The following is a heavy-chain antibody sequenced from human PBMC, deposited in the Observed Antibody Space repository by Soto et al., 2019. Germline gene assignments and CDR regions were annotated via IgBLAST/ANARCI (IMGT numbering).Heavy chain of an antibody. V-gene: IGHV4-39*01. CDR1: GGSISSYY. CDR3: ARHGYTSGRPYFDY. Sequence: SETLSLTCTFSGGSISSYYWGWIRQPPGKGLEWTGSIYDRGSTYSNPSLKSRLTTSLDTSKNQFSLKLTSVTAADTAVYYCARHGYTSGRPYFDYWGQGTLVTVSS. J-gene: IGHJ4*02. CDR2: IYDRGST. D-gene: IGHD6-19*01.